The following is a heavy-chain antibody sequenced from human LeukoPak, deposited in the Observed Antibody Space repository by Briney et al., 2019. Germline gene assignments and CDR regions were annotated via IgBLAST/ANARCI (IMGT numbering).Heavy chain of an antibody. CDR3: ARTPDIAVISD. Sequence: XGWIRQPPXXXLEWIGSIYSSGRTYYNPSLQSRVTIAVDTSKHQFSLKLTSVTATDTAVYYCARTPDIAVISDWGQGTLVTVSS. J-gene: IGHJ4*02. CDR2: IYSSGRT. D-gene: IGHD5-12*01. V-gene: IGHV4-39*01.